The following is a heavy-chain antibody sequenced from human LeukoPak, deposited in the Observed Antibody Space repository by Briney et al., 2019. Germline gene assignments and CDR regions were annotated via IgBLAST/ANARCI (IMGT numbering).Heavy chain of an antibody. Sequence: PSETLSLICAVYGGSFSGYYWSWIRQPPGKGLEWIGEINHSGSTNYNPPLKSRVTISVDTSKNQFSLKLSSVTAADTAVYYCARHLLIAVAGNYWYFDLWGRGTLVTVSS. CDR2: INHSGST. CDR3: ARHLLIAVAGNYWYFDL. J-gene: IGHJ2*01. V-gene: IGHV4-34*01. D-gene: IGHD6-19*01. CDR1: GGSFSGYY.